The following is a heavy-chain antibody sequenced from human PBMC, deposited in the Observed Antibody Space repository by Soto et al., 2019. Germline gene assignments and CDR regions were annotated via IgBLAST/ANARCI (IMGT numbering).Heavy chain of an antibody. CDR3: SRGGQLLSPNHTADLSHTYIRPCPRISGWSFADTACSWNCL. CDR1: GGTFSSYA. D-gene: IGHD2-2*01. CDR2: IIPIFGTA. J-gene: IGHJ2*01. Sequence: GASVKVSCKASGGTFSSYAISWVRQAPGQGLEWMGGIIPIFGTANYAQKFQGRVTITADESTSTAYMELSSLRSEDTAVYYCSRGGQLLSPNHTADLSHTYIRPCPRISGWSFADTACSWNCLW. V-gene: IGHV1-69*13.